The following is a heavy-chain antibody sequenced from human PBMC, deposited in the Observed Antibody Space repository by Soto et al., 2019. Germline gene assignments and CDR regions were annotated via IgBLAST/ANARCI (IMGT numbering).Heavy chain of an antibody. V-gene: IGHV1-69*13. CDR3: ARRSDSGSYRYYFDY. D-gene: IGHD1-26*01. J-gene: IGHJ4*02. CDR2: IIPIFGTA. Sequence: SVKVSCKASGGTFSSYAISWVRQAPGQGLEWMGGIIPIFGTANYAQKFQGRVTITADESTSTAYMELSSLRSEDTAVYYCARRSDSGSYRYYFDYWGQGTLVTVSS. CDR1: GGTFSSYA.